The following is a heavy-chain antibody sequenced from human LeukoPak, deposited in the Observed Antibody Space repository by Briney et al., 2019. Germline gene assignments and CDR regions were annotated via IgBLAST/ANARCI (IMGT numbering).Heavy chain of an antibody. Sequence: GRSLRLSCAASGFTFSSYAMHWVRQAPGKGLEWVAVISYDGSKKYCSDSVKGRFTISRDNSKNTLYLQMNSLRAEDTAVYYCARAVAAATYYFDYWGQGTLVTVSS. CDR2: ISYDGSKK. CDR1: GFTFSSYA. D-gene: IGHD6-13*01. V-gene: IGHV3-30*03. CDR3: ARAVAAATYYFDY. J-gene: IGHJ4*02.